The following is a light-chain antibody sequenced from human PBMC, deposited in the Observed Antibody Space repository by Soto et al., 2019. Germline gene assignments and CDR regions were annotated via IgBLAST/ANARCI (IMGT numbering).Light chain of an antibody. CDR3: AAWDDSLSGVV. Sequence: QPVLTQPPSASGTPGQRVTISCSGSSSNIGSNPVYWYQQLPGTAPKLLIYRNNQRPSWVPDRFSGSKSGTSASLAISGPRSEDEADYYCAAWDDSLSGVVFGGGTKLTVL. CDR1: SSNIGSNP. V-gene: IGLV1-47*01. CDR2: RNN. J-gene: IGLJ2*01.